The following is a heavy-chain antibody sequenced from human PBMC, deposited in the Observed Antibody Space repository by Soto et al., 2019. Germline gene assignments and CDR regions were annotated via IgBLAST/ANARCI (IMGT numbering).Heavy chain of an antibody. J-gene: IGHJ5*02. CDR1: GGSISSYY. D-gene: IGHD3-10*01. V-gene: IGHV4-59*01. CDR2: IYYSGST. CDR3: ARLTITMVRGVIMSPPWFDP. Sequence: QVQLQESGPGLVKPSETLSLTCTVSGGSISSYYWSWIRQPPGKGLEWIGYIYYSGSTNYNPSLKSRVTISVDTSKNQFSLKLSSVTAADTAVYYCARLTITMVRGVIMSPPWFDPWGQGTLVTVSS.